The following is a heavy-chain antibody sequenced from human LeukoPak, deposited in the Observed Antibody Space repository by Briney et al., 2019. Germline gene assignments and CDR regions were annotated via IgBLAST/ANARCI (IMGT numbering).Heavy chain of an antibody. CDR1: GFAFSRLA. CDR2: ISDSGSLT. D-gene: IGHD6-19*01. V-gene: IGHV3-23*01. J-gene: IGHJ4*02. CDR3: AKDARRTSGWYFFDY. Sequence: GGSLRLSCAASGFAFSRLAMGWVRQAPGKGLEWVSVISDSGSLTYYADSVKGRFTISRDNSKNTLFLQMNSLRAEDTAVYYCAKDARRTSGWYFFDYWDQGTLVTVSS.